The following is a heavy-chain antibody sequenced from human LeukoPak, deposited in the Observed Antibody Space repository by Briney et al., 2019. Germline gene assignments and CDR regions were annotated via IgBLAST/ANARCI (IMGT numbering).Heavy chain of an antibody. Sequence: ASVKVSCKASGYTFSGYYMHWVRQAPGQGLGWMGWINPNTGGTNYAQKFQGRVTMTRDTSISTTYMELSRLRSDDTAVYYRASQPYYFDSSGYYDYWGQGTLVTVSS. V-gene: IGHV1-2*02. CDR3: ASQPYYFDSSGYYDY. D-gene: IGHD3-22*01. CDR1: GYTFSGYY. J-gene: IGHJ4*02. CDR2: INPNTGGT.